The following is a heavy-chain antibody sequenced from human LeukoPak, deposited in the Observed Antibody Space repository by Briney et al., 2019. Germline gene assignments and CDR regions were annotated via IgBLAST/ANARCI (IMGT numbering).Heavy chain of an antibody. CDR2: INPSGGST. Sequence: GASVKVSCKASGYTFTSYYMHWVRQAPGQGLEWMGIINPSGGSTSYTQKFQGRDTMTRDTSTSTAYMELRSLRSDDTAVYYCARVPGYCTNGVCYTEGPATLDYWGQGTLVTVSS. CDR3: ARVPGYCTNGVCYTEGPATLDY. V-gene: IGHV1-46*01. D-gene: IGHD2-8*01. CDR1: GYTFTSYY. J-gene: IGHJ4*02.